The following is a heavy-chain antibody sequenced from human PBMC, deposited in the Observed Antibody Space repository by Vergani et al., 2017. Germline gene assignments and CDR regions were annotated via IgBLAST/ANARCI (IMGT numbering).Heavy chain of an antibody. CDR1: GYTFTSYG. Sequence: QVQLVQSGAEVKKPGASVKVSCKASGYTFTSYGISWVRQAPGQGLEWMGWISAYNGNTNYAQNLQGRVTMTTDTSTSTAYMELRSLRSDDTAVYYCARRYCTNGVCYPPFFDYWGQGTLVTVSS. CDR2: ISAYNGNT. V-gene: IGHV1-18*04. CDR3: ARRYCTNGVCYPPFFDY. J-gene: IGHJ4*02. D-gene: IGHD2-8*01.